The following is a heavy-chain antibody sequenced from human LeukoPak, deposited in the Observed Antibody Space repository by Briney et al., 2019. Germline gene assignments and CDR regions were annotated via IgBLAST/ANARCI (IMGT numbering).Heavy chain of an antibody. Sequence: SETLSLTCAVYGGSFSGYYWSWNRQPPGKGLEWIGEINHSGSTNYNPSLKSRVTISVDTSKNQFSLKLSSVTAADTAVYYCARFGKDSSSWGQGTLVTVSS. CDR1: GGSFSGYY. CDR2: INHSGST. J-gene: IGHJ4*02. V-gene: IGHV4-34*01. CDR3: ARFGKDSSS. D-gene: IGHD6-13*01.